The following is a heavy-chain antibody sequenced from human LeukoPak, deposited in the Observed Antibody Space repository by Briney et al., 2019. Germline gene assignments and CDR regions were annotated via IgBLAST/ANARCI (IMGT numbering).Heavy chain of an antibody. Sequence: SEALSLTCTVSGGSISSSSYYWSWIRQPAGKGLEWIGRIYTSGSTNYNPSLKSRVTMSVDTSKNQFSLKLSSVTAADTAVYYCAIWFGEFGAFDIWGQGTMVTVSS. D-gene: IGHD3-10*01. CDR1: GGSISSSSYY. CDR2: IYTSGST. CDR3: AIWFGEFGAFDI. J-gene: IGHJ3*02. V-gene: IGHV4-61*02.